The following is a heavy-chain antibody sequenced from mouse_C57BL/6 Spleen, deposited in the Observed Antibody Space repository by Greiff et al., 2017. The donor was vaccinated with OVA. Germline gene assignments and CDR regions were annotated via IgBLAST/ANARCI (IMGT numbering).Heavy chain of an antibody. CDR3: ARRSPHAMDY. Sequence: EVKVVDSGGGLVKPGGSLKLSCAASGFTFSDYGMHWVRQAPEKGLEWVAYISSGSSTIYYADTVKGRFTITRDNAKNTLFLQMTSLRSEDTAMYYCARRSPHAMDYWGQGTSVTVSS. J-gene: IGHJ4*01. CDR1: GFTFSDYG. V-gene: IGHV5-17*01. D-gene: IGHD1-1*01. CDR2: ISSGSSTI.